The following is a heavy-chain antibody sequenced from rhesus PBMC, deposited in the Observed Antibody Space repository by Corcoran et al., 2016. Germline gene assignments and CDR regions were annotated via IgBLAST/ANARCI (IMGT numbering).Heavy chain of an antibody. Sequence: QVQLQESGPGLVKPSETLSLTCTVSGGSISGFYYWSWIRQPPGQGLEWSGDIFGTSASTHSHPSLKSRVTISKDPSNNPFSLSLNAVTAADTAVYYCARRNTGSWNPFDYWGQGVLVTVSS. CDR3: ARRNTGSWNPFDY. CDR2: IFGTSAST. J-gene: IGHJ4*01. V-gene: IGHV4-143*01. D-gene: IGHD6-25*01. CDR1: GGSISGFYY.